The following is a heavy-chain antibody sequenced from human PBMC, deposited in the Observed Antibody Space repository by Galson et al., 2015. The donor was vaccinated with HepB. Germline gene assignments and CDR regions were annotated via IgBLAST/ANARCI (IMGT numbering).Heavy chain of an antibody. V-gene: IGHV3-21*01. CDR2: ISSSSLYV. J-gene: IGHJ4*02. CDR3: ARGCAPDY. Sequence: SLRLSCASSGFTPSTYSMNWVRQAPGKGLEWVSSISSSSLYVYYADSVRGRFTVSRDNAKNSLYLQMNSLRVEDTALYYCARGCAPDYWGQGTLVTVSS. CDR1: GFTPSTYS. D-gene: IGHD4/OR15-4a*01.